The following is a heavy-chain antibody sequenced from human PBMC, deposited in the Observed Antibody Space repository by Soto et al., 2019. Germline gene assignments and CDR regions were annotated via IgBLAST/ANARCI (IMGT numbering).Heavy chain of an antibody. Sequence: GASVKVSCKASGYTFTSYGISWVRQAPGQGLEWMGWISAYNGNTNYAQKLQGRVTMTTDTSTSTAYMELRSLRSDDTAVYYCARDADGVVVAATQGGLFDYWGQGTLVTVSS. CDR3: ARDADGVVVAATQGGLFDY. CDR1: GYTFTSYG. D-gene: IGHD2-15*01. J-gene: IGHJ4*02. CDR2: ISAYNGNT. V-gene: IGHV1-18*01.